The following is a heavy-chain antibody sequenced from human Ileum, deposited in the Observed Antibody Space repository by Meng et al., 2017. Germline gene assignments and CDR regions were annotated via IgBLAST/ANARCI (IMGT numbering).Heavy chain of an antibody. CDR1: GGSISAYY. D-gene: IGHD3-22*01. J-gene: IGHJ4*02. Sequence: VQLQASGPGLVKPSETLSPTCAVAGGSISAYYWSWIRQPPRKGLEWSGFIHYTGTTNCHPSLNSRVTISVDPSKNQFSLKLTSVTAADTAVYYCARGDDSSGYGDYWGQGTLVTVSS. CDR3: ARGDDSSGYGDY. CDR2: IHYTGTT. V-gene: IGHV4-59*01.